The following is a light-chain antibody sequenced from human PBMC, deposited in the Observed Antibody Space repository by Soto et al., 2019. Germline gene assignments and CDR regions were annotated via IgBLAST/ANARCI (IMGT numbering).Light chain of an antibody. V-gene: IGLV1-40*01. CDR1: SSNIGAGYD. CDR3: QSYDSRLGDSYV. CDR2: GYS. J-gene: IGLJ1*01. Sequence: QSALTQPPSVSGAPGQRVTISCTGSSSNIGAGYDVHWYQQLPGTAPKLLIYGYSNQPSGVPDRFSGSRSGTSASLAITGLQADDEADYYCQSYDSRLGDSYVFGTGTKLTVL.